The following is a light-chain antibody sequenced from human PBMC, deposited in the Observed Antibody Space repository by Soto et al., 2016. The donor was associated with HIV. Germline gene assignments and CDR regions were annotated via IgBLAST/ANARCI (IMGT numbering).Light chain of an antibody. CDR1: QDISNY. CDR3: QKXNTVVA. Sequence: DIQMTQSPSSLSASIGDRVSITCRASQDISNYLAWYQQKPGKVPELLIYAAISLQSGVPSRFSGRGSGTEFTLTISSLQPEDIATYYCQKXNTVVAFGGGTKVEI. V-gene: IGKV1-27*01. J-gene: IGKJ4*01. CDR2: AAI.